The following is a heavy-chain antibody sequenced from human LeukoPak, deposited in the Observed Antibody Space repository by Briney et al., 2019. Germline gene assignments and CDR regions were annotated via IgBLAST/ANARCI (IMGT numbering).Heavy chain of an antibody. CDR1: GFTFSSYS. D-gene: IGHD3-3*01. Sequence: GGSLRLSCAASGFTFSSYSMNWVRQAPGKGLEWVSYISSSSSTIYYADSVKGRFTISRDNAKNSLYLQMNSLRAEDTAVYYCARGDYDFWSGSNWFDPWGQGTLVTVSS. CDR3: ARGDYDFWSGSNWFDP. V-gene: IGHV3-48*01. J-gene: IGHJ5*02. CDR2: ISSSSSTI.